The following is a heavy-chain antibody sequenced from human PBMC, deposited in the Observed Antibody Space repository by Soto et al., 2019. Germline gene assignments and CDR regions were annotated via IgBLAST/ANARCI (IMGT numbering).Heavy chain of an antibody. CDR1: GYTNTSYG. Sequence: ASVKGYRKASGYTNTSYGISRVSQATGQGLEWMGWISAYNGNTNYAQKLQGRVTMTTDTSTSTAYMELRSLRSDDTAVYYCARDALQWELLVTAFDIWGQGTMVTVSS. CDR3: ARDALQWELLVTAFDI. D-gene: IGHD1-26*01. CDR2: ISAYNGNT. V-gene: IGHV1-18*01. J-gene: IGHJ3*02.